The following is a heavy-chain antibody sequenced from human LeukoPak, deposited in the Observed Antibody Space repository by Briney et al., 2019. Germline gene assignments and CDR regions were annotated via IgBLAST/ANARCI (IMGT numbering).Heavy chain of an antibody. CDR1: GGSISSYY. CDR3: AGHHPRNTVDF. D-gene: IGHD2/OR15-2a*01. CDR2: ISDIGSI. Sequence: SETLSLTCTVSGGSISSYYWSWLRQPPAKGREWIAYISDIGSINSNPSLTSRVTISLDTSKNQFSLKLSSVTAADTAVYYCAGHHPRNTVDFWGQGTLVTVSS. J-gene: IGHJ4*02. V-gene: IGHV4-59*08.